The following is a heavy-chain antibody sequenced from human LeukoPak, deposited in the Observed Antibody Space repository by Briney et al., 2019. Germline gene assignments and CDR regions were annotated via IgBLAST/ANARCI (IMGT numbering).Heavy chain of an antibody. CDR2: IKQDGSEK. J-gene: IGHJ4*02. CDR1: GFTFSSYW. CDR3: ARVSSSGYYSANFDY. Sequence: PGGSLRLSCGASGFTFSSYWMSWVRQAPGKGREWVANIKQDGSEKYYVDSVKGRFTISRDNAKNSLYLQMNSLRAEDTAVYYCARVSSSGYYSANFDYWGQGTLVTVSS. D-gene: IGHD3-22*01. V-gene: IGHV3-7*01.